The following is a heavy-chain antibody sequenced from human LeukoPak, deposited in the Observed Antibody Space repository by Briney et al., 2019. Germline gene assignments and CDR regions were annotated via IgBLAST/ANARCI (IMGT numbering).Heavy chain of an antibody. CDR2: IYYSGST. CDR1: GGSISSSSYY. J-gene: IGHJ6*03. D-gene: IGHD6-13*01. V-gene: IGHV4-61*05. CDR3: ARGGGISHYYYYMDV. Sequence: SETLSLTCTVSGGSISSSSYYWGWIRQPPGKGLEWIGYIYYSGSTNYNPSLTSRVTISVDTSKNQFSLKLSSVTAADTAVYYCARGGGISHYYYYMDVWGKGTTVTISS.